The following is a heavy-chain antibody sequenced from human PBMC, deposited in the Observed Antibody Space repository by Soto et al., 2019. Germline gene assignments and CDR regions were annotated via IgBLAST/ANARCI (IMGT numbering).Heavy chain of an antibody. Sequence: QVQLVQSGAEVKKPGASVKVSCKASGYTFTSYGISWVRQAPGQGLEWMGWISAYNGNTNYAQKLQGRVTMTTDTSPSTAYMELRSLRSDDTAVYYCARVPRPLASIFGVVTHYYYYYGMDVWGQGTTVTVSS. J-gene: IGHJ6*02. D-gene: IGHD3-3*01. V-gene: IGHV1-18*01. CDR2: ISAYNGNT. CDR3: ARVPRPLASIFGVVTHYYYYYGMDV. CDR1: GYTFTSYG.